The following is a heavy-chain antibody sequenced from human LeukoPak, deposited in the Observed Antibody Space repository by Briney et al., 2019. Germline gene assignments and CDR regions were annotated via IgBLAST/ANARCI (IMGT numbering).Heavy chain of an antibody. CDR1: GGSVSSGSYY. CDR3: AREDGYCSGGSCYSLTAAFDI. Sequence: SETLSLTCTVSGGSVSSGSYYWSWIRQPPGKGLEWIGYIYYSGSTNYNPSLKSRVTISVDTSKNQFSLKLSSVTAADTAVYYCAREDGYCSGGSCYSLTAAFDIWGQGTMVTVSS. J-gene: IGHJ3*02. CDR2: IYYSGST. V-gene: IGHV4-61*01. D-gene: IGHD2-15*01.